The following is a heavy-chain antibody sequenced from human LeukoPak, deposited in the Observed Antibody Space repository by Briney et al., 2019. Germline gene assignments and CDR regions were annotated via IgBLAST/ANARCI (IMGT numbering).Heavy chain of an antibody. D-gene: IGHD6-13*01. CDR1: GFTFSSYA. J-gene: IGHJ6*02. Sequence: GGSLRLSCAASGFTFSSYAMNWVRQAPGKGLEWVSGISGSGGGTYYADSVKGRFTISRDNSKNTLYLQMNSLRAEDTAVYYCARDESSKYYYYYGMDVWGQGTTVTVSS. CDR2: ISGSGGGT. CDR3: ARDESSKYYYYYGMDV. V-gene: IGHV3-23*01.